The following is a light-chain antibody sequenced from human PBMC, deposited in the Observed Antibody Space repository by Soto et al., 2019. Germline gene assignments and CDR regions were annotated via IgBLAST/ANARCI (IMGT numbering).Light chain of an antibody. V-gene: IGKV1-33*01. CDR2: DAS. CDR1: QDISNY. J-gene: IGKJ4*01. CDR3: QQYDNLHLT. Sequence: DIQMTQSPSSLSASVGDRVTITCQASQDISNYLNWYQQKPGKAPKLLIYDASNLETGVPSRFSGSGSGTDFTFTISSLQPEEIATYYCQQYDNLHLTFGGGTKVEIK.